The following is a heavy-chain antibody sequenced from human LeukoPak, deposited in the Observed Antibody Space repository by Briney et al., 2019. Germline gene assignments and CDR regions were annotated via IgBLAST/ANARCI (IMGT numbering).Heavy chain of an antibody. J-gene: IGHJ5*02. D-gene: IGHD2-2*01. CDR2: MNPNSGNT. CDR3: ARVSYQLLSWFDP. CDR1: GYTFTSYG. V-gene: IGHV1-8*02. Sequence: ASVKVSCKASGYTFTSYGISWVRQAPGQGLEWMGWMNPNSGNTGYAQKFQGRVTMTRNTSISTAYMELRSLRSDDTAVYYCARVSYQLLSWFDPWGQGTLVTVSS.